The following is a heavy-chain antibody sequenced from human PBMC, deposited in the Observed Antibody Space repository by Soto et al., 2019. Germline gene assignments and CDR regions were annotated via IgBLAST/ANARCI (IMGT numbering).Heavy chain of an antibody. CDR2: ISTSSSTI. CDR1: GFTFSSYS. J-gene: IGHJ3*02. D-gene: IGHD3-3*01. Sequence: PGGSLRLSCAASGFTFSSYSMNWVRQAPGKGLEWVSYISTSSSTIYYADSVKGRFTISRDNAKNSLYLQMNSLRAEDTAVYYCARDWNRITSFGVSAEAQAIWGQGTMVTVS. V-gene: IGHV3-48*01. CDR3: ARDWNRITSFGVSAEAQAI.